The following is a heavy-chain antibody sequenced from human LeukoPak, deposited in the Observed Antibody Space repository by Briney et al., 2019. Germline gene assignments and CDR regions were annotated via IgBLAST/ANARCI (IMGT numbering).Heavy chain of an antibody. J-gene: IGHJ4*02. CDR2: IYYSANA. CDR3: ASHSSLGGPLAHFDS. V-gene: IGHV4-59*08. D-gene: IGHD2-2*01. CDR1: GGSISSYY. Sequence: SETLSLTCTVSGGSISSYYWSWIRQPPGKGLEWIGFIYYSANANYNPSLKSRVTISVDTSKNHLSLKLNSVTAADTAVYYCASHSSLGGPLAHFDSWGQGTLVSVSS.